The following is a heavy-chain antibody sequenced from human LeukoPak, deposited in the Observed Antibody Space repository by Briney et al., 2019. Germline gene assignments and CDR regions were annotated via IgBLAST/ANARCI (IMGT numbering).Heavy chain of an antibody. CDR2: TFSNDEK. J-gene: IGHJ4*02. CDR3: ARVKDYGALLDY. V-gene: IGHV2-26*01. CDR1: GFSLSNARMG. Sequence: SGPTLVNPTETLTLTCTVSGFSLSNARMGVSWIRQPPVKALEWLAHTFSNDEKSYSTSLKSRLTISKDTSKSQVVLTMTNMDPVDTATYYCARVKDYGALLDYWGQGTLVTVSS. D-gene: IGHD3-16*01.